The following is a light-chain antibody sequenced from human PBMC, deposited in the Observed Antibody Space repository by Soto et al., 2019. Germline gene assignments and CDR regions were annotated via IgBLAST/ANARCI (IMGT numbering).Light chain of an antibody. Sequence: DIQMTQSPSSLSASVGDRVTVTFRASQNIKNYLSWYQQKPGKAPKFLIYVASTLQSGVPSRFSGSGYGTDFTLTIGSLHPEDFATYYCQQSYSSPRTFGQGTKVDIK. CDR3: QQSYSSPRT. CDR2: VAS. V-gene: IGKV1-39*01. CDR1: QNIKNY. J-gene: IGKJ1*01.